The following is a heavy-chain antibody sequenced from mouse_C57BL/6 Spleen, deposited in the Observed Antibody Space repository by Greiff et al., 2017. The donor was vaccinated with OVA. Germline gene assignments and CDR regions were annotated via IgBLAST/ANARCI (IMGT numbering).Heavy chain of an antibody. D-gene: IGHD1-2*01. CDR1: GYALNHYL. CDR3: ARSLLRSFYAMDY. J-gene: IGHJ4*01. V-gene: IGHV1-54*01. Sequence: VQLQPSGAELVRPGTSVKVSCTASGYALNHYLIEWVKQRPEQGLEWIGVINPGRGGTNYNEKFKGKATLTADKSSSTAYMQLSSLTSEDSAVYFCARSLLRSFYAMDYWGQGTSVTVSS. CDR2: INPGRGGT.